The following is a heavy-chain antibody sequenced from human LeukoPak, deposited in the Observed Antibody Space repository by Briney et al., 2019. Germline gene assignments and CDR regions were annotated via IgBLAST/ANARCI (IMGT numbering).Heavy chain of an antibody. CDR3: ARQISDYFYYYIDV. J-gene: IGHJ6*03. CDR2: IYYSGTT. Sequence: HSETLSLTCNVSGGSISSSSYYWNWIRQPPGQGLEWVGSIYYSGTTYYNSSLKSRVTISEDTSKNRFSLMLTSVTAADTAVYYCARQISDYFYYYIDVWGEGTTVIVSS. V-gene: IGHV4-39*01. CDR1: GGSISSSSYY.